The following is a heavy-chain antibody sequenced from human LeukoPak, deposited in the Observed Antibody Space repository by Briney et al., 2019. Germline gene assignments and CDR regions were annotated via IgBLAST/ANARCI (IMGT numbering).Heavy chain of an antibody. V-gene: IGHV3-15*01. D-gene: IGHD2-15*01. CDR1: GFTFSNAW. Sequence: PGGSLRLSCAASGFTFSNAWMSWVRQAPGKGLEWVGRIKSKTDGGTTDYAAPVKGRFTISRDDSKNTLYLQMNSLRVEDTAVYYCAREGLGYCSGGTCSTLDNWGQGTLVTVSS. J-gene: IGHJ4*02. CDR2: IKSKTDGGTT. CDR3: AREGLGYCSGGTCSTLDN.